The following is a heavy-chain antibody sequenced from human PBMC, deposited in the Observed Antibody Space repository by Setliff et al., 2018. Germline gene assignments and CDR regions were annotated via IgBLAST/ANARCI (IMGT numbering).Heavy chain of an antibody. Sequence: SETLSLTCTVSGGSLRGNAIFWGWIRQPPGKGLAWIGSTYYNGDAYYNPSLKSRVTMSVDTSRNQFSLQLSSVTAADPAVYYCAGHVGSRGRGYNYYYYYMDVWGKGSGHRLL. CDR1: GGSLRGNAIF. CDR3: AGHVGSRGRGYNYYYYYMDV. D-gene: IGHD3-10*01. J-gene: IGHJ6*03. V-gene: IGHV4-39*01. CDR2: TYYNGDA.